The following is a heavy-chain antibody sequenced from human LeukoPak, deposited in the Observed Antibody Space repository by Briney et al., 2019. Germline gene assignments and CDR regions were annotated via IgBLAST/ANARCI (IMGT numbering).Heavy chain of an antibody. D-gene: IGHD3-22*01. CDR2: IRYDGSNK. Sequence: PGGSLRLSCAAPGFTFSSYGMHWVRQAPGKGLEWVAFIRYDGSNKYYADSVKGRFTISRDNSKNTLYLQMNSLRAEDTAVYYCAKDPRYYYDSSGYYTPHYFDYWGQGTLVTVSS. CDR3: AKDPRYYYDSSGYYTPHYFDY. V-gene: IGHV3-30*02. CDR1: GFTFSSYG. J-gene: IGHJ4*02.